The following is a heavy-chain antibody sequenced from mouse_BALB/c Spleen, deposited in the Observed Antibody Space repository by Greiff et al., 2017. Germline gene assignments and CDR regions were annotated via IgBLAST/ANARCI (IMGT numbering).Heavy chain of an antibody. CDR2: INPSSGYT. CDR1: GYTFTSYT. D-gene: IGHD1-2*01. Sequence: VQGVESGAELARPGASVKMSCKASGYTFTSYTMHWVKQRPGQGLEWIGYINPSSGYTNYNQKFKDKATLTADKSSSTAYMQLSSLTSEDSAVYYCARNSLLRLYAMDYWGQGTSVTVS. CDR3: ARNSLLRLYAMDY. J-gene: IGHJ4*01. V-gene: IGHV1-4*01.